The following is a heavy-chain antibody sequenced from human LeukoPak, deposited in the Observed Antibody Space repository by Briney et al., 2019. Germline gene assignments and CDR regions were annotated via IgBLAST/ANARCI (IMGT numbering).Heavy chain of an antibody. CDR3: ASASPAGGNWFDP. J-gene: IGHJ5*02. CDR1: GVSISDSTYS. V-gene: IGHV4-39*01. D-gene: IGHD3-10*01. Sequence: KPSETLSLTCTVSGVSISDSTYSWGWVRQPPGKGLEWIGSIYYTGRTYSNPSLRSRVTINPDTSKNQFSLQLNSVTPEDTAVYYCASASPAGGNWFDPWGQGTLVTVSS. CDR2: IYYTGRT.